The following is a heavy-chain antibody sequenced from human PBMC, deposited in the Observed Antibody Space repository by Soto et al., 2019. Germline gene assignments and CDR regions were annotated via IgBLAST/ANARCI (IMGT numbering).Heavy chain of an antibody. CDR3: AREASSYYHGMDV. V-gene: IGHV5-51*01. D-gene: IGHD3-10*01. J-gene: IGHJ6*02. Sequence: PGESLKISCQASGYSFSNYWIGWVRQMPGKGLEWMGIIYPGDSDTRYSPSFQGQVIISADKSISTAFLQWSSLKASDTAMYYCAREASSYYHGMDVWGQGTTVTVSS. CDR2: IYPGDSDT. CDR1: GYSFSNYW.